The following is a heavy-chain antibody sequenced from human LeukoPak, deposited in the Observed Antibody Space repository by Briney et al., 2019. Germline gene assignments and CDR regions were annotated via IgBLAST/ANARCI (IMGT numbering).Heavy chain of an antibody. D-gene: IGHD3-22*01. CDR2: VYYSGTT. V-gene: IGHV4-59*11. Sequence: SETLSLTCTVSGGSITSHHWSWIRQPLGKGLEWIGNVYYSGTTIYNPSLKSRVTISVDTAKNQFSLRLCSVTAADAAVYYCASDSSGYHWFDYWGQGTLVTVSS. J-gene: IGHJ4*02. CDR1: GGSITSHH. CDR3: ASDSSGYHWFDY.